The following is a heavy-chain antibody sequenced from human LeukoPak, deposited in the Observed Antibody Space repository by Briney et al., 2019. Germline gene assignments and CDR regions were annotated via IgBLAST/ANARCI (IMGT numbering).Heavy chain of an antibody. Sequence: GGSLRLSCAASGFTVSSNYMSWVRQAPGKGLEWVSVIYSGGSTYYADSVKGRFTISRDNSKNTLYLQMNSLRAEDTAVYYCVRGLRIGAAWWFDPWGQGTLVTVSS. CDR3: VRGLRIGAAWWFDP. CDR1: GFTVSSNY. CDR2: IYSGGST. V-gene: IGHV3-66*01. J-gene: IGHJ5*02. D-gene: IGHD6-25*01.